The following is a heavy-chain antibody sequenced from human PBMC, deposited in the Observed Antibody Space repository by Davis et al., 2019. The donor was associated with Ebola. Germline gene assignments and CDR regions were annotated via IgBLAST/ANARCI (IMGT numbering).Heavy chain of an antibody. Sequence: PGGSLRLSCLGSAHCCTSYWIGWVRQLPRKVLEWLGTFYPGDSDTRYSPSFQGQVTVSADKSISTAYLQWSSLKASDTAMYYCGRLAHSGSYRYYGMDVWGQGTTVTVSS. CDR1: AHCCTSYW. V-gene: IGHV5-51*01. D-gene: IGHD1-26*01. CDR3: GRLAHSGSYRYYGMDV. CDR2: FYPGDSDT. J-gene: IGHJ6*02.